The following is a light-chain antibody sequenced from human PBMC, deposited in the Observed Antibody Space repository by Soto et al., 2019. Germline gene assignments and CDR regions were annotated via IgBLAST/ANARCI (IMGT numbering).Light chain of an antibody. V-gene: IGKV3-15*01. CDR1: QSVSSY. CDR2: GAS. Sequence: EIVLTQSPATLSLSPGERATLSCRASQSVSSYLAWYQQKPGQAPRLLIYGASSRATGIPARFSGSGSGTEFTLTISSLQSEDFAVYYCQQYNKWPPYTFGQGTKLEIK. CDR3: QQYNKWPPYT. J-gene: IGKJ2*01.